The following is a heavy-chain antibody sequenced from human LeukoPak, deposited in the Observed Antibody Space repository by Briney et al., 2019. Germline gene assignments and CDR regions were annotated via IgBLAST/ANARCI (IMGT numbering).Heavy chain of an antibody. CDR1: GFTFSSYG. J-gene: IGHJ4*02. CDR3: AKWPLDGYSSGWYYFDY. V-gene: IGHV3-30*18. D-gene: IGHD6-19*01. Sequence: QSGRSLRLSCAASGFTFSSYGMHWVRQAPGKGLEGVAVISYDGSNKYYEDSVKGRFTISRDNSKNTLYLQMNSLRAGDTAVYYCAKWPLDGYSSGWYYFDYWGQGTLVTVSS. CDR2: ISYDGSNK.